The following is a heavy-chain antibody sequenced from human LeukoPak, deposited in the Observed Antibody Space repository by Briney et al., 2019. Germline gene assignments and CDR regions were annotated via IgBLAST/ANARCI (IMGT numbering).Heavy chain of an antibody. V-gene: IGHV3-23*01. Sequence: GGSLRLSCAASGFTFSSYAMSWVRQAPGKGLEWVSAISGSGGSTYYADSVKGRFTISRDNSKNTLYLQMNSLRAEDTAVYYCAEDRATSRITIFGVVIPIGNWFDPWGQGTLVTVSS. CDR1: GFTFSSYA. D-gene: IGHD3-3*01. CDR3: AEDRATSRITIFGVVIPIGNWFDP. CDR2: ISGSGGST. J-gene: IGHJ5*02.